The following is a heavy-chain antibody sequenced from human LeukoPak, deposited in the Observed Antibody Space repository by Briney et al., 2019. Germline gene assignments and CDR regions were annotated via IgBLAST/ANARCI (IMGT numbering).Heavy chain of an antibody. Sequence: PSETLSLTCAVSGGSISSGGYSWSWIRQPPGKGLEWIGYIYYSGSTYYNPSLKSRVTISVDTSKNQFSLKLSSVTAADTAVYYCARLGNYDFWSGYFNTRYYFDDWGQGTLVTVSS. CDR3: ARLGNYDFWSGYFNTRYYFDD. CDR2: IYYSGST. J-gene: IGHJ4*02. V-gene: IGHV4-30-4*07. CDR1: GGSISSGGYS. D-gene: IGHD3-3*01.